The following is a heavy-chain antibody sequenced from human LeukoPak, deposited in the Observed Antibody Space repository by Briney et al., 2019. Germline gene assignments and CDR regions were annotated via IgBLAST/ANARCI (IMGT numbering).Heavy chain of an antibody. V-gene: IGHV4-59*01. CDR1: GGSINSYY. J-gene: IGHJ4*02. CDR2: IYDSGST. Sequence: SETLSLTCTVSGGSINSYYWSWIRQPPGKGLEWIGYIYDSGSTNYNPSLKSRVTISIDTSKNQFSLKLSSVTAADTAVYYCARDVPRRRFDYWGQGTLVTVSS. CDR3: ARDVPRRRFDY.